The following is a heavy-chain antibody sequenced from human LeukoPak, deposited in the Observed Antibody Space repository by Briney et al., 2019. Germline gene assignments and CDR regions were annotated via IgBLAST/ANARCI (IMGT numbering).Heavy chain of an antibody. Sequence: GGSLRLSCATSGFTLSSYWMHWVRQVPGKGLEWLSRINYDGVSTSYADSVKGRFTISRDNAKNTLYLRMNSLRAEDTAIYYCARKPLSGGYGGTIDYWGQGTLVTVSS. D-gene: IGHD5-12*01. CDR2: INYDGVST. V-gene: IGHV3-74*01. CDR3: ARKPLSGGYGGTIDY. CDR1: GFTLSSYW. J-gene: IGHJ4*02.